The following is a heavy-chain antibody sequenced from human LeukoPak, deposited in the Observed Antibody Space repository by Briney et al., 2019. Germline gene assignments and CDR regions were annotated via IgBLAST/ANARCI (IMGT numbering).Heavy chain of an antibody. Sequence: GSVKVSRKASGYTFISYNMHWVRQAAGQELEWMGIMNPSGGSTAYAHTFQRRVPVTRDTSTSTVYMELSSLRSEDTAVYYCARSGGWRLDYWGQGALVTVSS. CDR1: GYTFISYN. V-gene: IGHV1-46*01. CDR2: MNPSGGST. D-gene: IGHD6-19*01. CDR3: ARSGGWRLDY. J-gene: IGHJ4*02.